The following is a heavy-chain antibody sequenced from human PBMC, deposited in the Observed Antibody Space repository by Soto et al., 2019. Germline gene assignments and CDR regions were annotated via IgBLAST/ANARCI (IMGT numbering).Heavy chain of an antibody. CDR1: GYTFANYG. V-gene: IGHV1-18*04. CDR2: ISGNNGDT. CDR3: VRDLKYLRVTGNWFDS. J-gene: IGHJ5*01. D-gene: IGHD1-1*01. Sequence: QVQLMQSGNEVKKPGASVTVSCKASGYTFANYGISWVRQAPGQGLEWMGWISGNNGDTNFAPKVQERITMTLDTSTGVASLTLRSLRSDDTAIYYCVRDLKYLRVTGNWFDSWGQGTLVTVSS.